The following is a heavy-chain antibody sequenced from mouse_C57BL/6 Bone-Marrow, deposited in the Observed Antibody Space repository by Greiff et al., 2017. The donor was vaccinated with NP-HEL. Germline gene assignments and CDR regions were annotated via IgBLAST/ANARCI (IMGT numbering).Heavy chain of an antibody. CDR3: ATDGYSFAY. D-gene: IGHD2-3*01. CDR2: IYPRSGNT. CDR1: GYTFTSYG. J-gene: IGHJ3*01. V-gene: IGHV1-81*01. Sequence: QVQLQQSGAELVRPGASVKLSCKASGYTFTSYGISWVKQRPGQGLEWIGEIYPRSGNTYYNEKFKGKATLTADKSSSTAYMELRSLTSEDSAVYFCATDGYSFAYWGQGTLVTVSA.